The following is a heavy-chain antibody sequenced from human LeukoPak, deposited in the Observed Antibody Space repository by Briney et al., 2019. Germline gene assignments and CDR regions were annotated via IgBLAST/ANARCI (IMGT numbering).Heavy chain of an antibody. CDR3: ARDPGPRAAARRYYYYGMDV. D-gene: IGHD6-13*01. CDR1: GGSISSYY. J-gene: IGHJ6*02. CDR2: IYCSGST. V-gene: IGHV4-59*01. Sequence: PSETLSLTCTVSGGSISSYYWSWIRQPPGKGLEWIGYIYCSGSTNYNPSLKSRVTISVDTSKNQFSLKLSSVTAADTAMYYCARDPGPRAAARRYYYYGMDVWGQGTTVTVSS.